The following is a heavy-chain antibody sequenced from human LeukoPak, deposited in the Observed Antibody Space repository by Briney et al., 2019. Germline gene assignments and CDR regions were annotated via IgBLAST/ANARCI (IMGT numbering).Heavy chain of an antibody. CDR2: ISYDGSNK. CDR3: AKERIQLWLPVY. Sequence: LRLSCAASGFTFSSYGMHWVRQAPGKGLEWVAVISYDGSNKYYADSVKGRFTISRDNSKNTLYLQMNSLRAEDTAVYYCAKERIQLWLPVYWGQGTLVTVSS. D-gene: IGHD5-18*01. J-gene: IGHJ4*02. V-gene: IGHV3-30*18. CDR1: GFTFSSYG.